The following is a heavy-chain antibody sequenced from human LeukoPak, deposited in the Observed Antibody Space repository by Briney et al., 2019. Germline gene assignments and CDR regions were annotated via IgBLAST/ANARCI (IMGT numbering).Heavy chain of an antibody. V-gene: IGHV4-59*08. CDR3: ARLGYYDSSGYNY. D-gene: IGHD3-22*01. CDR2: IYYSGST. CDR1: GGSISSYY. Sequence: SETLSLTCTVSGGSISSYYWSWIRQPPGKGLEWVGYIYYSGSTNYNPSLKSRVTISVDTSKNQFSLKLSSVTAADTAVYYCARLGYYDSSGYNYWGQGTLVTVSS. J-gene: IGHJ4*02.